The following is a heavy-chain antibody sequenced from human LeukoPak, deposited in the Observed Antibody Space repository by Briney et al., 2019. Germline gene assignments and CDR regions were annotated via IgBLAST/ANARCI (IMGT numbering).Heavy chain of an antibody. CDR3: ATPHRGYDLLDAFDI. D-gene: IGHD5-12*01. Sequence: ASVKVSCKASGYTFTGYYMHWGRQAPGQGLEWMGWINPNSGGTNYAQKFQGRGTMTRDTSISTAYMELSRLRSDDTAVYYCATPHRGYDLLDAFDIWGQGTMVTVSS. V-gene: IGHV1-2*02. J-gene: IGHJ3*02. CDR1: GYTFTGYY. CDR2: INPNSGGT.